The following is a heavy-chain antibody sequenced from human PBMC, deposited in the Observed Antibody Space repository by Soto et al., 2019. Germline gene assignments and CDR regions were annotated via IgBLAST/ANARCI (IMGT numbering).Heavy chain of an antibody. D-gene: IGHD6-19*01. Sequence: GGSLRLSCAASGFTFSSYAMSWVRQAPGKGLEWVSAISGSGGSTYYADSVKGRFTISRDNSKNTLYLQMNSLRAEDTDVYYCAREDSSGWSFDYWGQGTLVTVSS. CDR1: GFTFSSYA. CDR3: AREDSSGWSFDY. J-gene: IGHJ4*02. V-gene: IGHV3-23*01. CDR2: ISGSGGST.